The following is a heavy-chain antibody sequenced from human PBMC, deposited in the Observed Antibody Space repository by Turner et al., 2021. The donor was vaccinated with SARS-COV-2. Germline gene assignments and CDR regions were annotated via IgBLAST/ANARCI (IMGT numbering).Heavy chain of an antibody. V-gene: IGHV3-11*01. CDR1: GFIFSHYY. CDR2: ISSSGNSI. D-gene: IGHD6-13*01. J-gene: IGHJ4*02. Sequence: QVQLVESGGGLVKPGGSLRLSCAASGFIFSHYYMNWVRQAPGRGLEWISYISSSGNSIYYADSVKGRFTISRDSATNSLYLQTNSLRAEDTAVYYCATSSVTSPGTFDYWGQGNLVTVSS. CDR3: ATSSVTSPGTFDY.